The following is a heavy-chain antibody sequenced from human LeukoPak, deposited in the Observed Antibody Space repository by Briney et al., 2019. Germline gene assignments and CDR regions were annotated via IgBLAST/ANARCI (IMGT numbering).Heavy chain of an antibody. V-gene: IGHV3-74*01. CDR3: AKDRANIVVVVADY. CDR2: INSDGSRT. D-gene: IGHD2-15*01. Sequence: PGGSLRLSCAASGFTFSNSWMHWARQAPGKGLVWVSRINSDGSRTNYADSVKGRFTISRDNSKNTLYLQMNSLRAEDTAVYYCAKDRANIVVVVADYWGQGTLVTVSS. J-gene: IGHJ4*02. CDR1: GFTFSNSW.